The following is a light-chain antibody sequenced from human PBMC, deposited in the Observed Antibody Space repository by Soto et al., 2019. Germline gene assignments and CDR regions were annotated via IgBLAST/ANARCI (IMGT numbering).Light chain of an antibody. V-gene: IGKV3-20*01. CDR1: QRVSSSY. CDR2: GAS. CDR3: QQYGSSPRT. J-gene: IGKJ1*01. Sequence: EIVLTQSPGTLSLSPGERATLSCRASQRVSSSYLAWYQQKPGQAPRLLIYGASSRATGIPDRFSGIGSGTDFTLIISRLEPEDFAVYYCQQYGSSPRTFGQGTKVEIK.